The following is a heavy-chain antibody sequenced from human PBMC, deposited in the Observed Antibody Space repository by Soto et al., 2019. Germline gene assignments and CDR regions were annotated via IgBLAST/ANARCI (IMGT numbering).Heavy chain of an antibody. CDR3: ARDPTYYYDSSGYRRAGLYY. V-gene: IGHV4-4*02. Sequence: SETLSLTCTVSGGSISSSNWWSWVRQPPGKGLEWIGEIYHSGSTNYNPSLKSRVTISVDKSKNQFSLKLSSVTAADTAVYYCARDPTYYYDSSGYRRAGLYYWGQGTLVTVSS. CDR1: GGSISSSNW. CDR2: IYHSGST. D-gene: IGHD3-22*01. J-gene: IGHJ4*02.